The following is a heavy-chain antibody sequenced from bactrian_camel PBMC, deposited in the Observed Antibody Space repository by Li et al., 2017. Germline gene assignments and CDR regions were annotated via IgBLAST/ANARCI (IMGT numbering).Heavy chain of an antibody. D-gene: IGHD1*01. CDR3: KRDCAAAFESTRTY. Sequence: HVQLVESGGGSVQAGGSLRLSCTASGYTFEDSDMRWYRPAPGNRCEKVSTIDIRGNTYYADSVKGRFTISLGSAWNTVFLQMNSLKPEDTAVYYCKRDCAAAFESTRTYWGRGTQVTVS. J-gene: IGHJ4*01. V-gene: IGHV3S63*01. CDR2: IDIRGNT. CDR1: GYTFEDSD.